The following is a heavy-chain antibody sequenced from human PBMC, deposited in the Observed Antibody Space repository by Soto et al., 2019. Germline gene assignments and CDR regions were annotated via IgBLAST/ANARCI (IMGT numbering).Heavy chain of an antibody. CDR2: IRSKANSYAT. Sequence: GGSPRLSCAASGFTFSISAVHWVRQASGKGLEWVGRIRSKANSYATAYAASVKGRFTISRDDSKNTAYLQMNSLKTEDTAVYYCTRHVYEYSSSSVSYYYYMDVWGKGTTVTVSS. D-gene: IGHD6-6*01. CDR1: GFTFSISA. V-gene: IGHV3-73*01. J-gene: IGHJ6*03. CDR3: TRHVYEYSSSSVSYYYYMDV.